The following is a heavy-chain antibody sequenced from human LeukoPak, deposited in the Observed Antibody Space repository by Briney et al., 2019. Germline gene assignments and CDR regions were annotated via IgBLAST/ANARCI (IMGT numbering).Heavy chain of an antibody. J-gene: IGHJ4*02. CDR1: GGTFSSYA. Sequence: ASVTVSCKASGGTFSSYAISWVRQAPGQGLGWMGGIIPIFGTANYAQKFQGRVTITADESTSTAYMELSSLRSEDTAVYYCARDPGYCSSTSCYGGFDYWGQGTLVTVSS. CDR3: ARDPGYCSSTSCYGGFDY. D-gene: IGHD2-2*01. V-gene: IGHV1-69*13. CDR2: IIPIFGTA.